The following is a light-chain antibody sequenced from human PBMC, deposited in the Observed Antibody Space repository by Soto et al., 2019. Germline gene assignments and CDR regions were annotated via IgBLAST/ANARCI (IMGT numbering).Light chain of an antibody. CDR1: QSVSSY. V-gene: IGKV3-11*01. CDR2: DAS. Sequence: EIVLTQSPATLSLSPGERATLSCRASQSVSSYLAWLQQKPGQAPRLLIYDASNRATGIPARFSGSGSGTDFTLTISSLEPEDFAVYYCQHYGSSPMYIFGQGTKLEIK. CDR3: QHYGSSPMYI. J-gene: IGKJ2*01.